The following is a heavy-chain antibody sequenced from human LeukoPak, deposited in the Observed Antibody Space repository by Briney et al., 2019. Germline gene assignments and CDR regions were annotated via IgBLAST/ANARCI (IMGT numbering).Heavy chain of an antibody. CDR2: INHSGST. Sequence: PSETLSLTCAVYGGSFSGYYWSWIRQPPGKGLEWIGEINHSGSTNYNPSLKSRVTISVDTSKNQFSLKLSSVTAADTAVYYCATRTPNGVDYWGQGTLVTVSS. V-gene: IGHV4-34*01. CDR3: ATRTPNGVDY. D-gene: IGHD1/OR15-1a*01. J-gene: IGHJ4*02. CDR1: GGSFSGYY.